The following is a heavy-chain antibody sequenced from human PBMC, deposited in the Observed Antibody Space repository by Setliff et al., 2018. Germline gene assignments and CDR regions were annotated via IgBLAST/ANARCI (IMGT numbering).Heavy chain of an antibody. J-gene: IGHJ5*02. CDR1: GGSMTGGHYY. V-gene: IGHV4-31*02. CDR2: IYYSGNT. CDR3: ARGHCSSGECPNYFNP. Sequence: TLSLTCTVSGGSMTGGHYYWSWIRQLPGKGLEWIAYIYYSGNTYYNPSLKSRVTISVDTSKNQFSLKINSVTAAATAVYYCARGHCSSGECPNYFNPWGQGTQVTVSS. D-gene: IGHD2-15*01.